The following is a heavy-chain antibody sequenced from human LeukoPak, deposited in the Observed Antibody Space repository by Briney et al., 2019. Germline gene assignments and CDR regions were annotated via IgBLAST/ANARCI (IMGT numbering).Heavy chain of an antibody. Sequence: GASVKVSCKASGYTFTSYDINWVRQATGQGLEWMGWMNPNSGNTGYAQKFQGRVTMTRNTSISTAYMELSRLRSDDTAVYYCARDMSDFWSGYSDYWGQGTLVTVSS. V-gene: IGHV1-8*01. CDR3: ARDMSDFWSGYSDY. D-gene: IGHD3-3*01. CDR1: GYTFTSYD. CDR2: MNPNSGNT. J-gene: IGHJ4*02.